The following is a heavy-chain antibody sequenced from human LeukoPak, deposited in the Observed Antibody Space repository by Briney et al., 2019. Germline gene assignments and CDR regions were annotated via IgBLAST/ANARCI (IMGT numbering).Heavy chain of an antibody. D-gene: IGHD5-24*01. CDR3: ARAVGWLQSLDY. Sequence: ETLSLTCTVSGGSISTYYWSWIRQPPGKGLEWVSYISSSSSTIYYADSVKGRFTISRDNAKNSLYLQMNSLRDEDTAVYYCARAVGWLQSLDYWGQGTLVTVSS. J-gene: IGHJ4*02. CDR2: ISSSSSTI. CDR1: GGSISTYY. V-gene: IGHV3-48*02.